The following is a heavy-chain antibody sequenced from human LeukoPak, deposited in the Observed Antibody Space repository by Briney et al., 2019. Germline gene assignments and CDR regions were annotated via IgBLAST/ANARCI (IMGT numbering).Heavy chain of an antibody. J-gene: IGHJ4*02. CDR3: TRDPAHYLRYGYFDY. D-gene: IGHD3-9*01. CDR1: GFTFSSYW. Sequence: GSLRLSCAASGFTFSSYWMHWVRQAPGKGLMWVSRINSDGSSTTYADSVKGRFTISRDNAKNSVYLQMNNLRAADTAFYYCTRDPAHYLRYGYFDYWGQGILVTVSS. CDR2: INSDGSST. V-gene: IGHV3-74*01.